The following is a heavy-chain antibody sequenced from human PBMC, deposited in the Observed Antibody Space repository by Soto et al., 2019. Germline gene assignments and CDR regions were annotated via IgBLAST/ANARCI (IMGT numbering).Heavy chain of an antibody. D-gene: IGHD3-10*01. Sequence: QVQLVQSGAEVKKPGSSVKVSCKASGGTFSSYTISWVRQAPGQGLEWMGRIIPILGIANYAQKFQGRVTSTADKSTSTAYMELSSLRSEDTAVYYCARDLSGLGSAFDIWGQGTMVTVSS. CDR3: ARDLSGLGSAFDI. V-gene: IGHV1-69*08. CDR2: IIPILGIA. J-gene: IGHJ3*02. CDR1: GGTFSSYT.